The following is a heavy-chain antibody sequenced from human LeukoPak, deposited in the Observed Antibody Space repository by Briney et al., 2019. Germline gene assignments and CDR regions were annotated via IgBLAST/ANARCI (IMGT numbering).Heavy chain of an antibody. V-gene: IGHV4-39*01. Sequence: SETLSLTCTVSGGSISSSDYYWGWIRQPPGKGLEWIGTIHYSGNTYYNPSLKSRVAISVDTSKNQFSLRLSSVTAADTAVYYCARDFGDYRVDYWGQGTLVTVSS. J-gene: IGHJ4*02. CDR1: GGSISSSDYY. CDR2: IHYSGNT. D-gene: IGHD4-17*01. CDR3: ARDFGDYRVDY.